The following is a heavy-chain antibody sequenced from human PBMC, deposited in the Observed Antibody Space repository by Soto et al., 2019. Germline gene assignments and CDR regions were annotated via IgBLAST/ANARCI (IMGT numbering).Heavy chain of an antibody. D-gene: IGHD3-10*01. V-gene: IGHV4-39*01. J-gene: IGHJ5*02. CDR3: ARHPSYGWFDP. CDR2: IYYSGST. CDR1: GGSISSSSYY. Sequence: SETLSLTCTVSGGSISSSSYYWGWIRQPPGKGLEWIGSIYYSGSTYYNPSLKSRVTISVDTSKNQFSLKLSSVTAADTAVYYCARHPSYGWFDPWGQGTLVTVS.